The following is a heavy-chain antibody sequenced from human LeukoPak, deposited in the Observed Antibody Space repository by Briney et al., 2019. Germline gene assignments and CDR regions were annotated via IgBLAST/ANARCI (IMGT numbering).Heavy chain of an antibody. CDR2: IGSSSDT. D-gene: IGHD4-17*01. J-gene: IGHJ4*02. V-gene: IGHV3-21*01. CDR3: ANNYGDYDY. CDR1: GLTFSGYS. Sequence: GGSLRLSCAASGLTFSGYSMNWVRQAPGKGLEWVSCIGSSSDTYYVDSVKGRFTISRDNAKNSLYLQMNSLRAEDTAVYYCANNYGDYDYWGQGTLVTGSS.